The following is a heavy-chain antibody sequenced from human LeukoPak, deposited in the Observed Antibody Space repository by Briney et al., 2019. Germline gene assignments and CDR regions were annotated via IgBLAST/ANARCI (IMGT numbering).Heavy chain of an antibody. Sequence: GALRLSCAASGFTVSSNYMSWGRQAPGKGLEWVSIIYSGGSTYYADSVKGRFTISRDNSKNTLYLQMNSLRAEDTAVYFCVRVGYSYGYGDWNHFDYWGQGTLVTVSS. CDR2: IYSGGST. J-gene: IGHJ4*02. CDR3: VRVGYSYGYGDWNHFDY. CDR1: GFTVSSNY. D-gene: IGHD5-18*01. V-gene: IGHV3-66*02.